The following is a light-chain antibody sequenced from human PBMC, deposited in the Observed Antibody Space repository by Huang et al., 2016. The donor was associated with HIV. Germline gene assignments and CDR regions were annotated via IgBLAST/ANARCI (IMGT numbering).Light chain of an antibody. CDR2: AAS. Sequence: DLQMTQSPSSLSASVGDRVTIPCRASQSISSYLTWYQQKPGKAPKLLIYAASSLQSGVPSRVSGSGSGTDFTLTISSLQPEEFATYYCQQSYSTPPWTFGQGTKVEIK. CDR1: QSISSY. J-gene: IGKJ1*01. V-gene: IGKV1-39*01. CDR3: QQSYSTPPWT.